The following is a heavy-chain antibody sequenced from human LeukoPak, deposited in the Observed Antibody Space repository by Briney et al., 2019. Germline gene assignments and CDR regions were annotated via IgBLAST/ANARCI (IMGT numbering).Heavy chain of an antibody. D-gene: IGHD3-22*01. Sequence: ASVKVSCKASGFTFTGYYMHWVRQAPGQGLEWMGWINPNSDVTNYAQKFQGRVTMTRDTSISTAYMELSSLRADDTAVYYCAREYYYESSDYYVVLSGAFDIWGQGTMVTVSS. CDR3: AREYYYESSDYYVVLSGAFDI. J-gene: IGHJ3*02. CDR1: GFTFTGYY. V-gene: IGHV1-2*02. CDR2: INPNSDVT.